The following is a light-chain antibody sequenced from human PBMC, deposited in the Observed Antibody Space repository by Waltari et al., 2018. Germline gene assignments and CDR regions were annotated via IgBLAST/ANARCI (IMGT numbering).Light chain of an antibody. CDR3: SSYAGNNNLV. J-gene: IGLJ3*02. Sequence: QSALTQPPSASGSPGQSVTIPCTGTSSDVGGYNYVSWYQQYPGKAPKVMIFEVSKRPSGGPDRFSGSKSDNTASLTVSGVQAEDEADYYCSSYAGNNNLVFGGGTKLTVL. V-gene: IGLV2-8*01. CDR2: EVS. CDR1: SSDVGGYNY.